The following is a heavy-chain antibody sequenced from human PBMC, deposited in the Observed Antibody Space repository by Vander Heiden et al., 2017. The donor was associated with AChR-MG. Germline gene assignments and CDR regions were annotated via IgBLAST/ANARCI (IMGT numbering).Heavy chain of an antibody. CDR1: AFPFSIYG. Sequence: QVQLVESGGGVVQPGRSLRLSCAAAAFPFSIYGMHWVRQAPGKGLEWVAVISYDGSNKYYADSGKGRFTISRDNSKNTLYLQMNSLRAEDTAVYYCAKDLVGATYCCWGVGDYWGQGTLVTVSS. CDR3: AKDLVGATYCCWGVGDY. D-gene: IGHD1-26*01. V-gene: IGHV3-30*18. CDR2: ISYDGSNK. J-gene: IGHJ4*02.